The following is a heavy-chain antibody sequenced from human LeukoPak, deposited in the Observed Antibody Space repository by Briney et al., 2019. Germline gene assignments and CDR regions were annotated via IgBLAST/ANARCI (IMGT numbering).Heavy chain of an antibody. V-gene: IGHV4-34*01. Sequence: SETLSLTCAVYGGSFSGYYWSWIRQPPGKGLEWIGEINHSGSTNYNPSLKSRVTISVDTSKNQFSLKLSSVTAADTAVYYCARGYYNSTTGGAFDIWGQGTMVTVSS. CDR2: INHSGST. D-gene: IGHD3-22*01. J-gene: IGHJ3*02. CDR3: ARGYYNSTTGGAFDI. CDR1: GGSFSGYY.